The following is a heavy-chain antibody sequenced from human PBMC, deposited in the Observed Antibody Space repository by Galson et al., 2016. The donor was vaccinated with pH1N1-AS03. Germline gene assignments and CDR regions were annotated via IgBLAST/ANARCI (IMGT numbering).Heavy chain of an antibody. CDR1: GFTFSRYS. CDR3: WAYYYGSGTKNCY. D-gene: IGHD3-10*01. V-gene: IGHV4-34*08. J-gene: IGHJ4*02. Sequence: LRLSCAASGFTFSRYSMSWVRQAPGKGLEWIGEINHSGDTTYNPSLESRVTISADTTTSQFSLKVTSVTAADTALYYCWAYYYGSGTKNCYWGQGTLVTVSS. CDR2: INHSGDT.